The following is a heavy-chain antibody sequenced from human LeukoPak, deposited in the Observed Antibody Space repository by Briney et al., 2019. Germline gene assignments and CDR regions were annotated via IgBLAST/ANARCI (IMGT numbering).Heavy chain of an antibody. CDR3: ARDLGYGSGKYYYYYYMDV. J-gene: IGHJ6*03. CDR1: GYIFTGYY. Sequence: ASVKVSCKASGYIFTGYYMHWVRQAPGQGIEWMGWINPSSGGTNYAQKFQGRVTMTRDTSISTAYMELSRLTSDDTAVYYCARDLGYGSGKYYYYYYMDVWGKGTTVTVSS. D-gene: IGHD3-10*01. CDR2: INPSSGGT. V-gene: IGHV1-2*02.